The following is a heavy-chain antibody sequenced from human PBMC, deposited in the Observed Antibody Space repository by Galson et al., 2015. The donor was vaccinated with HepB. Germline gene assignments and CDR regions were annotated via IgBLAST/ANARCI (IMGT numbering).Heavy chain of an antibody. Sequence: SLRLSCAASGFTFSSYAMHWVRQAPGKGLEWVAVISYDGSNKYYADSVKGRFTISRDNSKNTLYLQMNSLRAEDTAVYYCARGHGGYWGQGTLVTVSS. D-gene: IGHD4-23*01. CDR2: ISYDGSNK. CDR1: GFTFSSYA. V-gene: IGHV3-30*04. CDR3: ARGHGGY. J-gene: IGHJ4*02.